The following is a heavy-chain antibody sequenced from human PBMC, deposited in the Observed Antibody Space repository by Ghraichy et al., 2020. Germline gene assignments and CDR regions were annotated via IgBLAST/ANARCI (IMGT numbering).Heavy chain of an antibody. CDR1: GYTFTSYD. V-gene: IGHV1-8*01. D-gene: IGHD4-23*01. Sequence: ASVKVSCKASGYTFTSYDINWVRQATGQGLEWMGWMNPDSDNTGYAQKFQGRVTMTRNTSISTASMELSSLRSEDTAVYYCARGYGVNTHFDFWGQGTLVTVSS. CDR3: ARGYGVNTHFDF. CDR2: MNPDSDNT. J-gene: IGHJ4*02.